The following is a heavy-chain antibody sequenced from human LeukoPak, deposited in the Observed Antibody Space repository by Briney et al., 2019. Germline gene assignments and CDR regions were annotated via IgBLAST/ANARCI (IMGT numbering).Heavy chain of an antibody. CDR3: AKADWDIVVVPAAYFDY. J-gene: IGHJ4*02. V-gene: IGHV3-74*01. D-gene: IGHD2-2*01. CDR1: GFIFSSYW. Sequence: GGSLRLSCAASGFIFSSYWMHWDRHAPGKGLAWVSRINTDGSSTSYADSVKGRFTISRDNSKNTLYLEMNRLRVGDTAVYYCAKADWDIVVVPAAYFDYRGQGTLVTVSS. CDR2: INTDGSST.